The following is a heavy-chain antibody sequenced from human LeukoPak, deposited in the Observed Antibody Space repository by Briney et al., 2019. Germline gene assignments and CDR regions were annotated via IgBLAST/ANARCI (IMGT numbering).Heavy chain of an antibody. Sequence: SETLSLTCTVSGGSISSYYWSWIRQPPGKGLEWIGYIYYSGSTNYDPSLNSRVTISVDTSQNQFNLKLSSVTAADTAVYYCAREGLNAFDIWGQGTMVTVSS. CDR3: AREGLNAFDI. D-gene: IGHD3-22*01. CDR1: GGSISSYY. V-gene: IGHV4-59*01. CDR2: IYYSGST. J-gene: IGHJ3*02.